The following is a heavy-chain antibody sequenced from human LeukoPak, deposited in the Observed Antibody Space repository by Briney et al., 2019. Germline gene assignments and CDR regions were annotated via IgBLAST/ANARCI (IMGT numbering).Heavy chain of an antibody. V-gene: IGHV4-38-2*02. Sequence: SKTLSLTCTVSGYSISSGYYWGWIRQPPGKGLEWIGSIYHSGSTYYNPSLKSRVTISVDTSKNQFSLKLSSVTAADTAVYYCARSSGGSYLHYFDYWGQGTLVTVSS. CDR1: GYSISSGYY. CDR3: ARSSGGSYLHYFDY. J-gene: IGHJ4*02. D-gene: IGHD1-26*01. CDR2: IYHSGST.